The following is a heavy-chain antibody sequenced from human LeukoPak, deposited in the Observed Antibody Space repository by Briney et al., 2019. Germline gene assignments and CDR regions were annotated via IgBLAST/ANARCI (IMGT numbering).Heavy chain of an antibody. Sequence: GGSLRLSCAVSGFTVSDNYMSWVRQAPGKGLEWVSLIYSGDTTLYADSVKGRFTISRDISKNTLYLQMNSLRAEDTAVYYCARRAGGYSHPYDYWGQGILVTVSS. CDR2: IYSGDTT. V-gene: IGHV3-53*01. J-gene: IGHJ4*02. D-gene: IGHD4-23*01. CDR1: GFTVSDNY. CDR3: ARRAGGYSHPYDY.